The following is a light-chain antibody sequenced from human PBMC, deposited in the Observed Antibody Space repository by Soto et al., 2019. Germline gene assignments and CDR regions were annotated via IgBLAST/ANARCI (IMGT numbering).Light chain of an antibody. V-gene: IGKV3-20*01. Sequence: EIVLTQSPGTLSLSPGERATLSCRASQSVSDMYLAWYQHKPGHAPRLLIYASNRATGIPDKFSGSGSGTDFTLTIYRLEPEDFAVDYCQHYGTSALFGPGTKVDIK. CDR3: QHYGTSAL. CDR1: QSVSDMY. J-gene: IGKJ3*01. CDR2: AS.